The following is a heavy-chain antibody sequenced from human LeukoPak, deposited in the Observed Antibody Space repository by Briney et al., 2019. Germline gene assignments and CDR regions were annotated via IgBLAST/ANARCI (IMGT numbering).Heavy chain of an antibody. V-gene: IGHV1-18*01. CDR1: GYTFTSYG. D-gene: IGHD2-15*01. CDR2: ISAYNGNT. CDR3: ARGSLGYCSGGSCPVDY. Sequence: ASVKVSCKASGYTFTSYGISWVRQAPGQGLEWMGWISAYNGNTNYAQKLQGRGTMTTDTSTSTAYMELRSLRSDDTAVYYCARGSLGYCSGGSCPVDYWGQGTLVTVSS. J-gene: IGHJ4*02.